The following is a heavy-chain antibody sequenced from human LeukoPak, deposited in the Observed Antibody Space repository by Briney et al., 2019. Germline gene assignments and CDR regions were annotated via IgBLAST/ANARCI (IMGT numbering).Heavy chain of an antibody. CDR3: ARDNDPDYSSSPGWFDL. D-gene: IGHD3-22*01. Sequence: GGSLRLSCAASGFTFSDYGMHWVRLASGKGLEWVGVTPSGGSNKFYADSVKGRFTVSRDNSKNTLYLQMNSLRAEDTAVYYCARDNDPDYSSSPGWFDLWGQGTLVTVSS. CDR2: TPSGGSNK. CDR1: GFTFSDYG. V-gene: IGHV3-30*06. J-gene: IGHJ5*02.